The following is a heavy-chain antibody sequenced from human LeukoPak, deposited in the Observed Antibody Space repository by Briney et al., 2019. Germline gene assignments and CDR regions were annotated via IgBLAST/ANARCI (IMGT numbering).Heavy chain of an antibody. CDR3: ARPRGYYDSFDY. CDR2: MNPNSGNT. V-gene: IGHV1-8*03. J-gene: IGHJ4*02. CDR1: GYTFTSYD. Sequence: ASVKVSCKASGYTFTSYDSNGVRQAAGQGLDWMGWMNPNSGNTGYAQKFQGRVTITRNTSISTAYMELSSLRSEDTAVYYCARPRGYYDSFDYWGQGTLVTVSS. D-gene: IGHD3-22*01.